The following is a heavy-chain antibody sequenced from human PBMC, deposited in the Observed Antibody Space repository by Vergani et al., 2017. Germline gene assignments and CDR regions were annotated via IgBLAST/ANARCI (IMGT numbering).Heavy chain of an antibody. V-gene: IGHV3-30*02. J-gene: IGHJ6*02. CDR2: IRDEGSNK. Sequence: QVQLVESGGGVVQPGGSLRLSCAASGFTFSSYSMHWVRQAPGKGLEGVAFIRDEGSNKYYADSVKGRFTISRDNSKNTRYLQMNSLRAADTAVYYCAKDQPIVVVPAAIGDGMDVWGQGTTVTVSS. D-gene: IGHD2-2*01. CDR3: AKDQPIVVVPAAIGDGMDV. CDR1: GFTFSSYS.